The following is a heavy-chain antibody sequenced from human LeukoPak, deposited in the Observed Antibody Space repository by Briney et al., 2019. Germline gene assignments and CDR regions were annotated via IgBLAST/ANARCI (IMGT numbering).Heavy chain of an antibody. D-gene: IGHD3-3*02. CDR1: GYTFTSYA. Sequence: SVKVSCKASGYTFTSYAISWVRQAPGQGLEWMGGIIPIFGTTNYAQNFQGRVTITTDESTSTAYMELSSLRSEDTAIYYCARVLGGSHYFDYWGQGTLVTVSS. CDR3: ARVLGGSHYFDY. CDR2: IIPIFGTT. V-gene: IGHV1-69*05. J-gene: IGHJ4*02.